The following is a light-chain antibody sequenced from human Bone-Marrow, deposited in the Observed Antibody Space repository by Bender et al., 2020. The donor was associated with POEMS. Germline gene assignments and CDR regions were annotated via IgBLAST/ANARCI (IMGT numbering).Light chain of an antibody. CDR2: DND. CDR3: GAWDSSLSSFV. Sequence: QSVLTQPPSVSAAPGQTVTISCSGSNSNIGRNYVSWYQHLPGTTPKLLIFDNDKRPSGIPDRFSGTRDGTSATLHITGLQTGDEADYYCGAWDSSLSSFVFATGTSVTVL. J-gene: IGLJ1*01. V-gene: IGLV1-51*01. CDR1: NSNIGRNY.